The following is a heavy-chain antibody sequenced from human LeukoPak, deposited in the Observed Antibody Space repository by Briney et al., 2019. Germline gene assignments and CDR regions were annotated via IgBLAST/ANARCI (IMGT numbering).Heavy chain of an antibody. V-gene: IGHV3-30*18. Sequence: PGGSLRLSCAASGFTFSSYGMHWVRQAPGKGLEWVAVISYDGSKKYYADSVKGRFTISRDNSKNTLYLQMNSLRAGDTAVYYCAKGRYSYGFHAFDIWGQGTMVTVSS. D-gene: IGHD5-18*01. CDR1: GFTFSSYG. CDR2: ISYDGSKK. CDR3: AKGRYSYGFHAFDI. J-gene: IGHJ3*02.